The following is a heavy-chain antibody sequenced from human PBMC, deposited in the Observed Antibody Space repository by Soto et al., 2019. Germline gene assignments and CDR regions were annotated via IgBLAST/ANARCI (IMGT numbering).Heavy chain of an antibody. CDR1: GGTFSSYT. CDR2: IIPILGIA. CDR3: ARDLSVTIFGVVNYYGMDV. Sequence: ASVKVSCKASGGTFSSYTISWVRQAPGQGLEWMGRIIPILGIANYAQKFQGRVTITADKSTSTAYMELSSLRSEDTAVYYCARDLSVTIFGVVNYYGMDVWGQGTTVTVSS. J-gene: IGHJ6*02. D-gene: IGHD3-3*01. V-gene: IGHV1-69*04.